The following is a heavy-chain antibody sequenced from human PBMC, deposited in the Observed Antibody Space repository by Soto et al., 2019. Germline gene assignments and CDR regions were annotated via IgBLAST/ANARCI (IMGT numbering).Heavy chain of an antibody. J-gene: IGHJ5*02. Sequence: ASVKVSCKASGYTFTRYTMNWVRQAPGQRLEWMGWINPDNGNTKSSQKFQDRVIITRDTSASTAYMDLSSLRSEDTSVYYCARGIATGELDTWGQGTLVTVYS. V-gene: IGHV1-3*01. CDR2: INPDNGNT. CDR3: ARGIATGELDT. CDR1: GYTFTRYT. D-gene: IGHD2-15*01.